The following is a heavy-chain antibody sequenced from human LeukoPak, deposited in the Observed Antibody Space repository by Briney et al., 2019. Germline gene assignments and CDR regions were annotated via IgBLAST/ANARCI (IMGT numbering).Heavy chain of an antibody. V-gene: IGHV1-2*02. CDR2: INPNSGGT. CDR3: ARGYCSSTSCYIVRY. J-gene: IGHJ4*02. Sequence: ASVKVSCKASGYTFTGYYMHWVRQAPGQGLEWMGWINPNSGGTNYAQKFQGRVTMTRDTSISTAYMELSRLRSDDTAVYYCARGYCSSTSCYIVRYWGQGTLVTVPS. CDR1: GYTFTGYY. D-gene: IGHD2-2*02.